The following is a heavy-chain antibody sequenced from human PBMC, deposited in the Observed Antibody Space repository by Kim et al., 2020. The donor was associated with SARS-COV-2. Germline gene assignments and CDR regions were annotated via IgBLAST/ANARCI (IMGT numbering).Heavy chain of an antibody. Sequence: NPSLKRRVTISVDTSKNQFSLKLSSVTAADTAVYYCARGICSGGSCGIDYWGQGTLVTVSS. CDR3: ARGICSGGSCGIDY. D-gene: IGHD2-15*01. V-gene: IGHV4-59*09. J-gene: IGHJ4*02.